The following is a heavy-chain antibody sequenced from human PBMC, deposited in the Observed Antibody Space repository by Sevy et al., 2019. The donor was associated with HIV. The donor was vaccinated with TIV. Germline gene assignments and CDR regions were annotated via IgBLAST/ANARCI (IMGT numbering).Heavy chain of an antibody. CDR1: GGSISSGGYS. D-gene: IGHD4-4*01. CDR3: ARDGSNSHAFDI. V-gene: IGHV4-30-2*01. CDR2: IYHSGST. J-gene: IGHJ3*02. Sequence: SETLSLTCAVSGGSISSGGYSWSWIRQPPGKGLEWIGYIYHSGSTYYNPSLKSRVTISVDRSKNQFSLKLSSVTAADTAVYYCARDGSNSHAFDIWGQGTMVTVSS.